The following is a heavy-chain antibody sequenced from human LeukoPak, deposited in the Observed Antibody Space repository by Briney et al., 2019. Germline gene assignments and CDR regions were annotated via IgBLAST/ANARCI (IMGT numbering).Heavy chain of an antibody. Sequence: PSETPSLTCTAYGGSFSGYYWSWIRQPPGKGLEWIGEINHSGSTNYNPSLKSRATTSVDTTKNQFSLKLSSVTAADAAVYCCAGGVWWLVYTGGFDYWGQGGLVTVSS. CDR1: GGSFSGYY. D-gene: IGHD6-19*01. J-gene: IGHJ4*02. CDR2: INHSGST. CDR3: AGGVWWLVYTGGFDY. V-gene: IGHV4-34*01.